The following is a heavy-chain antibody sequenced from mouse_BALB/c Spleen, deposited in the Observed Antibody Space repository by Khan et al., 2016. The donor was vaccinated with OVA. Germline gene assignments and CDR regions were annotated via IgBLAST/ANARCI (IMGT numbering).Heavy chain of an antibody. Sequence: VQLQESGPGLVAPSQSLSITCTVSGFSLTSYGVHWVRQPPGKGLEWLVVIWSDGSTNYNSVLKSRLSISKDNSTSQVFLKMNSLQTDDTAIYYCARWFDGYSSLYAMDYWGQGTSVTVSS. CDR1: GFSLTSYG. CDR3: ARWFDGYSSLYAMDY. CDR2: IWSDGST. J-gene: IGHJ4*01. V-gene: IGHV2-6*02. D-gene: IGHD2-3*01.